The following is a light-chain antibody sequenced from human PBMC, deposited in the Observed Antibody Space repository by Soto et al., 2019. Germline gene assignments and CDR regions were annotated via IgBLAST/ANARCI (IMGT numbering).Light chain of an antibody. CDR2: GNS. Sequence: QPVLTQPPSVSGAPGQRVTIPCTGSSSNIGAGFDVHWYQQLPGTAPKLLIYGNSNRPSGVPDRFSGSKSGTSASLAITGLQAEDEADYYCQSYDSSLSASVFGGGTKLTVL. CDR1: SSNIGAGFD. V-gene: IGLV1-40*01. CDR3: QSYDSSLSASV. J-gene: IGLJ2*01.